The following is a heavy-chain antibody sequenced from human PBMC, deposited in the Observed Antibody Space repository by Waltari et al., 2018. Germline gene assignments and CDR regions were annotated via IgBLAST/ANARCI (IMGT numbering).Heavy chain of an antibody. J-gene: IGHJ3*02. Sequence: QVQLVQSGAEVKKPGSSVKVSCKASGGTFSSYAISWVRQAPGQGLEWMGGSIPIFGTANYAQKCQGRGTMTADESTSTAYMELSSLRSEDTAVYYCARVLIAAAVGGAFDIWGQGTMVTVSS. V-gene: IGHV1-69*01. CDR2: SIPIFGTA. D-gene: IGHD6-13*01. CDR3: ARVLIAAAVGGAFDI. CDR1: GGTFSSYA.